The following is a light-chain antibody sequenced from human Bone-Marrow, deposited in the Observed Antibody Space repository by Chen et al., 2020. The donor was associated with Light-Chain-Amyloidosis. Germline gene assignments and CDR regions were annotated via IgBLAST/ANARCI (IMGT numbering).Light chain of an antibody. CDR2: DDS. J-gene: IGLJ3*02. CDR1: NIGSTS. Sequence: SYVLTQPSSVSVAPGRTATIACGGNNIGSTSVHWYHQTPGQAPLLVVYDDSDRPSGIPERVSGTNSGNTATLTISRVEAGDEADYYCQVWDRSSDRPVFGGGTKLTVL. CDR3: QVWDRSSDRPV. V-gene: IGLV3-21*02.